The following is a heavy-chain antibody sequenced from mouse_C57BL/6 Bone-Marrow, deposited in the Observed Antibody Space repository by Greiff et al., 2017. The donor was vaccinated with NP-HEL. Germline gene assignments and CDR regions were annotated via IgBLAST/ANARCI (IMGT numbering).Heavy chain of an antibody. V-gene: IGHV1-82*01. J-gene: IGHJ2*01. Sequence: QVQLKESGPELVKPGASVKISCKASGYAFSSSWMNWVKQRPGKGLEWIGRIYPGDGDTNYIGKFKGKATLTADKSSSTAYMQLSSLTSEDSAVYFCARSITTVDYFDYWGQGTTLTVSS. CDR3: ARSITTVDYFDY. CDR1: GYAFSSSW. CDR2: IYPGDGDT. D-gene: IGHD1-1*01.